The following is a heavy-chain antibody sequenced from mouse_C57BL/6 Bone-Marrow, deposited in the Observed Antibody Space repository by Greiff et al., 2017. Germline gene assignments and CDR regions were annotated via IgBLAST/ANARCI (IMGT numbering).Heavy chain of an antibody. CDR2: IYPGSGST. CDR1: GYTFTSYW. Sequence: VQLKQPGAELVKPGASVKMSCKASGYTFTSYWITWVKQRPGQGLEWIGDIYPGSGSTNYTEKFKSKATLTVDTSSSTAYMQLSSLTSEDSAVYYCARPVPYFDVWGTGTTVTVSS. D-gene: IGHD1-1*01. V-gene: IGHV1-55*01. J-gene: IGHJ1*03. CDR3: ARPVPYFDV.